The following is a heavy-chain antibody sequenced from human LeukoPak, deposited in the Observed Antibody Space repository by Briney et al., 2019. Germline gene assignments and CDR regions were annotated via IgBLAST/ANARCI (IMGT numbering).Heavy chain of an antibody. V-gene: IGHV4-59*01. Sequence: PPETLSLTCTVSGGSISSYYWSWIRQPPGKGLEWIGYIYYSGSTNYNPSLKSRVTISVDTSKNQFSLKLSSVTAADTAVYYCAREIAVAGKNWFDPWGQGTLVTVSS. CDR1: GGSISSYY. J-gene: IGHJ5*02. CDR3: AREIAVAGKNWFDP. D-gene: IGHD6-19*01. CDR2: IYYSGST.